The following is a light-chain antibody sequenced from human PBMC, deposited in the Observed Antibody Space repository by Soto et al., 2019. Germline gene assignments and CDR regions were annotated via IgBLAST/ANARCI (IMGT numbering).Light chain of an antibody. V-gene: IGKV1-6*01. CDR2: AAS. CDR1: QAIGND. CDR3: LQDYNYPLT. J-gene: IGKJ2*01. Sequence: AIQMTQSPSSLSASVGDRVTITCRASQAIGNDLTWYQQKPGKAPNLLIFAASSLQSGVPSRFSGSGSGTDFTLTISSLQPEDFATYYCLQDYNYPLTFGQGTNLEIQ.